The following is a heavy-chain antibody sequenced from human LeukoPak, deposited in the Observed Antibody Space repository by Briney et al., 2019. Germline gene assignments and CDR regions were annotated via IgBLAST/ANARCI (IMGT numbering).Heavy chain of an antibody. CDR1: GFTFSSYG. Sequence: GGSLRLSCAASGFTFSSYGMHWVRQAPGKGLEWVAVISYDGTNKYYADSVRGRFTISRDNSKNTLYLQMNSLRAEDTAVYFCAKGSKSVLFTRDHYMHVWGKGTTVTISS. CDR3: AKGSKSVLFTRDHYMHV. J-gene: IGHJ6*03. D-gene: IGHD3-3*01. CDR2: ISYDGTNK. V-gene: IGHV3-30*18.